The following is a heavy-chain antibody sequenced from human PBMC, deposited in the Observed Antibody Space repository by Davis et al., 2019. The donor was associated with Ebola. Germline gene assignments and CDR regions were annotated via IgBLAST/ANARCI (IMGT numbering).Heavy chain of an antibody. Sequence: PGGSLRLSCEVSGVTFTTAWLTWVRQAPGKGLEWVGRIKSLRDGGTVNYATAVKGRFIISRDNSRSTLYLQITRPTTEDTAVYYCAREMGNTNYLDYWGQGALVTVSS. CDR3: AREMGNTNYLDY. CDR2: IKSLRDGGTV. V-gene: IGHV3-15*01. CDR1: GVTFTTAW. J-gene: IGHJ4*02. D-gene: IGHD5-24*01.